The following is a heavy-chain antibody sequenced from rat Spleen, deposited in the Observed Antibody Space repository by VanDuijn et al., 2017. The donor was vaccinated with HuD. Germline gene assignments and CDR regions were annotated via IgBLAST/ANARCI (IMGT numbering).Heavy chain of an antibody. V-gene: IGHV5-29*01. CDR2: ISYDGGST. Sequence: EVQLVESGGGLVQPGRSLKLSCAASGFTFSNFDMAWARQAPTKGLEWVASISYDGGSTYYRDSVKGRFTISRNNAISTLSLQMDSLRSEDTATYYCARRHYGYTDYFDYWGQGVMVTVSS. CDR1: GFTFSNFD. J-gene: IGHJ2*01. CDR3: ARRHYGYTDYFDY. D-gene: IGHD1-6*01.